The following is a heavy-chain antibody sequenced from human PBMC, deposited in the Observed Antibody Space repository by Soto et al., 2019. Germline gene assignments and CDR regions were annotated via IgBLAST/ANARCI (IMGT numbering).Heavy chain of an antibody. CDR1: GASLSNYY. V-gene: IGHV4-4*07. CDR3: ARGSLAIDY. CDR2: IFPSGNT. Sequence: SETLSLTCSVSGASLSNYYWSWIRQPAGKGLEWVGRIFPSGNTNYNPSLKSRVTMSIDSSKNQFSLTLGSVTAAYTAVYYCARGSLAIDYWGQGSLVTVSS. J-gene: IGHJ4*02.